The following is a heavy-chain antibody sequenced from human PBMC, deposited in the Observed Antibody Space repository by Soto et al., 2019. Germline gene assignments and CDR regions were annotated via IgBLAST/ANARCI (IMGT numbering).Heavy chain of an antibody. CDR3: ARHASDYGMDV. Sequence: SETLSLTCVVSGGPVSGDDLYWSWIRHLPGKGLEWIANVYHTGTTYYNPSLKSRVSMSVDTSQNQFSLVLASVTAADTAVYYCARHASDYGMDVWGQGTTVTVSS. J-gene: IGHJ6*02. CDR1: GGPVSGDDLY. V-gene: IGHV4-31*02. CDR2: VYHTGTT. D-gene: IGHD2-2*01.